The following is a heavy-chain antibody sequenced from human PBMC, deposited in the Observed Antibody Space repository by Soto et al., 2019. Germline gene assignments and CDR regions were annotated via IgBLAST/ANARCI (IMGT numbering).Heavy chain of an antibody. CDR2: IRWNSGSM. D-gene: IGHD5-12*01. V-gene: IGHV3-9*02. CDR3: ARGHHNGGYVGWFDP. Sequence: EVQLVESGGGLVQPGGSLRLSCAASGFTSDNYAMHWVRHAPGKGLEWVSGIRWNSGSMAYADSVKGRFTISRDSAKNSLYLQMNRLRPEDTALYYCARGHHNGGYVGWFDPWGQGTLVTVS. J-gene: IGHJ5*02. CDR1: GFTSDNYA.